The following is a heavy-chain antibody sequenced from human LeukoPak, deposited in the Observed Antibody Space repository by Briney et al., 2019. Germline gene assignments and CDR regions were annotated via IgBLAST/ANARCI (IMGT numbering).Heavy chain of an antibody. V-gene: IGHV3-23*01. D-gene: IGHD7-27*01. CDR3: AKDRKLGTYFDY. Sequence: QPGGSLRLSCAASGFTFSSYAMSWVRQAPGKGLEWVSTITSGAGYTYYADSVKGRFTISRDNSKNTLYLQMNSLRAEDTAVYYCAKDRKLGTYFDYWGQGTLVTVSS. CDR2: ITSGAGYT. CDR1: GFTFSSYA. J-gene: IGHJ4*02.